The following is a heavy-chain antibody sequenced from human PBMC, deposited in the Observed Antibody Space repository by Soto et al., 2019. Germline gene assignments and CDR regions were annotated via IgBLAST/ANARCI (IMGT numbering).Heavy chain of an antibody. J-gene: IGHJ4*02. CDR1: GGSISSYY. CDR3: ARTRLDDYGELLDY. D-gene: IGHD4-17*01. CDR2: IYYIFST. V-gene: IGHV4-59*01. Sequence: SETLSLTCTVSGGSISSYYWIWIRQPPVNGLEFIGYIYYIFSTNYNPSLKSRFTISLDTSKNHFSLKLSSLPAADTAVYYCARTRLDDYGELLDYWGQGTLVTVSS.